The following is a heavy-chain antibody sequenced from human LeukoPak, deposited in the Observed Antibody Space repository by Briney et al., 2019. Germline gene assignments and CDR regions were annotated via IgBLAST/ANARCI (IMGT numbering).Heavy chain of an antibody. CDR3: ARHSGRDSSCP. V-gene: IGHV4-59*08. J-gene: IGHJ4*02. D-gene: IGHD6-6*01. CDR1: GGSISSYY. CDR2: MYDSGST. Sequence: SGPLSLPFPVSGGSISSYYWNWIRPPPGKGLEWIGYMYDSGSTKYNPSLKSRVTISVDTSKNQFSLRLTSVTAADTAVYYCARHSGRDSSCPWGQGTLVTVSS.